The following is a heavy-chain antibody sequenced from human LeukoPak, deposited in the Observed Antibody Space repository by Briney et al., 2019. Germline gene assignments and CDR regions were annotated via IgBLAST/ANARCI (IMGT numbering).Heavy chain of an antibody. J-gene: IGHJ4*02. Sequence: GGSLRLSCAAPGFTFSNSCINWVRQAPGEGVEWGSTISGSGGSTYYADSVKGRFTISRDNSKNTLYLQMNSLRAEDTAVYYCAKDLMTPSSSWFEGYWGQGTLVTVSS. D-gene: IGHD6-13*01. CDR2: ISGSGGST. V-gene: IGHV3-23*01. CDR3: AKDLMTPSSSWFEGY. CDR1: GFTFSNSC.